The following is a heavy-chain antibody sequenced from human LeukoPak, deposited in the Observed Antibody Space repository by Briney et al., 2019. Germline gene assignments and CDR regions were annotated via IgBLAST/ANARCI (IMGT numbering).Heavy chain of an antibody. J-gene: IGHJ4*02. D-gene: IGHD6-19*01. CDR1: GGSFSGYY. V-gene: IGHV4-34*01. CDR2: INHSGST. Sequence: SETLSLTCAVYGGSFSGYYWSGIRQPPGKGLEWIGEINHSGSTNYNPSLKSRVTISVDTSKNQFSLKLSSVTAADTAVYYCARDSSGWYGGAFDYWGQGTLVTVSS. CDR3: ARDSSGWYGGAFDY.